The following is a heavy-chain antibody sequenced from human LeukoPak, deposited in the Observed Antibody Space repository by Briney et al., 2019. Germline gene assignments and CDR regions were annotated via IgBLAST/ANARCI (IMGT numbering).Heavy chain of an antibody. CDR3: ARDVRGAARLYPTSFQH. CDR2: INHSGST. Sequence: SETLSLTCAVYGGSFSGYYWSWIRQPPGKGLEWIGEINHSGSTNYNPSLKSRVTISVGTSKNQFSLKLSSVTAADTAVYYCARDVRGAARLYPTSFQHWGQGTLVTVSS. D-gene: IGHD6-6*01. J-gene: IGHJ1*01. V-gene: IGHV4-34*01. CDR1: GGSFSGYY.